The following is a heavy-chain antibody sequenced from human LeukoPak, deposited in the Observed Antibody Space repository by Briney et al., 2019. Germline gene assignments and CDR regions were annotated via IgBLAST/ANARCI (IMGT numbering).Heavy chain of an antibody. CDR3: ATSLGPLTDY. D-gene: IGHD7-27*01. CDR2: VNSDGSGT. V-gene: IGHV3-74*01. Sequence: SXXLSCAASXXXXXSXWMHXVXQXXXXGXVWVSRVNSDGSGTSYAASVKGRFTISRDNAKNTLYLQMNSLRAEDTAVYYCATSLGPLTDYWGQGTLVTVSS. J-gene: IGHJ4*02. CDR1: XXXXXSXW.